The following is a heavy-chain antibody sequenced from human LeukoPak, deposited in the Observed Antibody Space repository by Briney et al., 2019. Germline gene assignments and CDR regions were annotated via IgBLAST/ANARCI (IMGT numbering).Heavy chain of an antibody. Sequence: SASGPTLVKPTQTLTLTCTFSGFSLSTSGMCVGWIRQPPGKALEWLARIAWDDDKYYSTSLKTRLTISKDTSKNQVVLTMTNMDPVDTATYYCARSLDYYDSSGYYSQDFDYWGQGTLVTVSS. CDR3: ARSLDYYDSSGYYSQDFDY. CDR1: GFSLSTSGMC. CDR2: IAWDDDK. V-gene: IGHV2-70*11. J-gene: IGHJ4*02. D-gene: IGHD3-22*01.